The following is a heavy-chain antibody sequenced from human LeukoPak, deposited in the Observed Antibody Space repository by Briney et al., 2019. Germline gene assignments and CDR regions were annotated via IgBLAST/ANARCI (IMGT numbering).Heavy chain of an antibody. CDR3: ARDWDYYGSGSYLGY. J-gene: IGHJ4*02. D-gene: IGHD3-10*01. CDR1: GFTFSDYW. V-gene: IGHV3-7*01. Sequence: GGSLRLSCAASGFTFSDYWMSWVRQAPGKGLEWVANIKQDGSEKYYEASVKGRFTVSRDNAKNSLYLKMNSLRAEDTAVYYWARDWDYYGSGSYLGYWGQGTLATVSS. CDR2: IKQDGSEK.